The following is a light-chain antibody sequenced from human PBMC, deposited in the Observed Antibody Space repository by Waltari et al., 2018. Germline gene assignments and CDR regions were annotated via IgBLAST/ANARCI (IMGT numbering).Light chain of an antibody. J-gene: IGLJ2*01. Sequence: ELTQSHSLSVPPRQTATISYSGETLAKNYASWYQQRPGQSPLLIIYQDNRRPSEIPDRFSGSGSGNTATLTIRGAQVQDEADYYCQSWAADNIIFGGPTKLTVL. V-gene: IGLV3-1*01. CDR3: QSWAADNII. CDR1: TLAKNY. CDR2: QDN.